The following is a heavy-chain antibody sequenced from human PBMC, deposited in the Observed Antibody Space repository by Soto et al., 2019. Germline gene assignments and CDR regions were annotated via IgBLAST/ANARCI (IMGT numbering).Heavy chain of an antibody. CDR1: GVTLSHYW. CDR3: ASLYRDDF. V-gene: IGHV3-74*01. CDR2: INNDGSST. D-gene: IGHD1-26*01. Sequence: VQLVESGGGLVQSGGSLRLSCAASGVTLSHYWMHWVRQAPGKGLVWVSRINNDGSSTSYADSVKGRFTFSRDNAKNTLYLEMNILRAEDTAVYYCASLYRDDFWGQGTLVTVSS. J-gene: IGHJ4*02.